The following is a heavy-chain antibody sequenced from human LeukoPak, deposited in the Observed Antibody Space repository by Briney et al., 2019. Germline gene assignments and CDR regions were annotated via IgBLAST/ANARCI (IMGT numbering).Heavy chain of an antibody. D-gene: IGHD3-22*01. J-gene: IGHJ5*02. CDR2: INHSGST. CDR3: ARGYCYDSPTSGFDP. CDR1: GVSFSGYY. V-gene: IGHV4-34*01. Sequence: SETLSLTCAVYGVSFSGYYWSWIRQPPGKGLEWIGEINHSGSTNYNPSLKSRVTISVDTSKNQFSLKLSSVNAADTAVYYCARGYCYDSPTSGFDPWGQGTLVTVSS.